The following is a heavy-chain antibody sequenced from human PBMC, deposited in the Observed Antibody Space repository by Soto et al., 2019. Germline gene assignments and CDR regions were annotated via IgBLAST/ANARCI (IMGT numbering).Heavy chain of an antibody. V-gene: IGHV3-15*01. D-gene: IGHD2-2*01. CDR3: TTGYCSSTSCHLVKATYFDY. J-gene: IGHJ4*02. CDR1: GFTFSSYA. CDR2: IKSKTDGGTT. Sequence: GGSLRLSCAASGFTFSSYAMSWVRQAPGKGLEWVGRIKSKTDGGTTDYAAPVKGRFTISRDDSKNTLYLQMNSLKTEDTAVYYCTTGYCSSTSCHLVKATYFDYWGQGTLVTVSS.